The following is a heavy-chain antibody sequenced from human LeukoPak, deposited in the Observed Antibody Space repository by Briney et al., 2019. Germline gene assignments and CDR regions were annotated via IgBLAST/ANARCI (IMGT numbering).Heavy chain of an antibody. D-gene: IGHD6-19*01. Sequence: GGSLRLSCAASGFTFSSYAMHWVRQAPGKGLEYVSAISSNGDSTFYANSEKGRFTISRDNSKNTLYLQMGSLRAEDMAVYYCARVESSGSRAFDIWGQGTMVTVSS. CDR1: GFTFSSYA. CDR2: ISSNGDST. CDR3: ARVESSGSRAFDI. J-gene: IGHJ3*02. V-gene: IGHV3-64*01.